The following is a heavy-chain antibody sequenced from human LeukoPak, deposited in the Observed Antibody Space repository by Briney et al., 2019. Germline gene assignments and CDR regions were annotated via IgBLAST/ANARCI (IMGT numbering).Heavy chain of an antibody. CDR2: IYYSGST. Sequence: PSETLSLTCTVSGVSISSSSYYWGWIRQPPGKGLEWIGSIYYSGSTYYNVSLKSRVTISVDTSKKQFSLKLSSVTAADTAVYYCASLHAGACSGGSCYHNYWGQGTLVTVSS. J-gene: IGHJ4*02. V-gene: IGHV4-39*01. D-gene: IGHD2-15*01. CDR3: ASLHAGACSGGSCYHNY. CDR1: GVSISSSSYY.